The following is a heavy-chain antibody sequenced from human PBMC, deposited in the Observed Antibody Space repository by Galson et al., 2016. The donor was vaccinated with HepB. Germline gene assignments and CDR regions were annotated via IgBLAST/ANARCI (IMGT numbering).Heavy chain of an antibody. J-gene: IGHJ4*02. Sequence: SETLSLTCTVSDGSISSSSYYWGWIRQPPGKGLEYIGSIYYSGSTYYDPSLKSRVTISVDTSKNQFSLRLTSVTAADTAVYYCARKPGSTNPPYYLDYWGQGTLVTVSS. CDR1: DGSISSSSYY. CDR2: IYYSGST. V-gene: IGHV4-39*01. D-gene: IGHD2-15*01. CDR3: ARKPGSTNPPYYLDY.